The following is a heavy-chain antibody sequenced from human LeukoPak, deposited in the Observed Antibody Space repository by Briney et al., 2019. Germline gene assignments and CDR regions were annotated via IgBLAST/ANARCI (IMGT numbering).Heavy chain of an antibody. D-gene: IGHD2-15*01. V-gene: IGHV4-34*01. CDR1: GGSFSGYY. Sequence: PSETLSLTCAVYGGSFSGYYWSWIRQPPGKGLEWIGEINHSGSTNYNPSLKSRVTISVDTSKNQFSLKLSPVTAADTAVYYCARGGSWRVRLRVRFDYWGQGTLVTVSS. J-gene: IGHJ4*02. CDR2: INHSGST. CDR3: ARGGSWRVRLRVRFDY.